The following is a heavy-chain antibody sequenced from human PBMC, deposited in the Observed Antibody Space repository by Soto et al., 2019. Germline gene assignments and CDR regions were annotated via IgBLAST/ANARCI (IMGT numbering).Heavy chain of an antibody. Sequence: QVQLVQSGVELRKLGASLRVSARPLVYPFPSIVSTWLDRAPEQGLEWWGWISAYNGNTTYAQKLQGRVTMTTDTSTSTAYMELRSLRSDDTAVYYCARDRGSYALDYWGQGTLVTVSS. J-gene: IGHJ4*02. CDR1: VYPFPSIV. CDR3: ARDRGSYALDY. CDR2: ISAYNGNT. V-gene: IGHV1-18*01. D-gene: IGHD1-26*01.